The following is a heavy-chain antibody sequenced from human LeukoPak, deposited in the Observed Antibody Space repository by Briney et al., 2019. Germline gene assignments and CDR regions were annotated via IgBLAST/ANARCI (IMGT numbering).Heavy chain of an antibody. Sequence: GASVKVSCKACVYTFTGYYMHWVRQGPGQGLEWMGWMNPNSGNTGYAQKFQGRVTMTRKTSISTAYMELSSLRSEDTAVYYCARVPRRGDRFDPWGQGTLVTVSS. D-gene: IGHD3-10*01. CDR1: VYTFTGYY. V-gene: IGHV1-8*02. J-gene: IGHJ5*02. CDR3: ARVPRRGDRFDP. CDR2: MNPNSGNT.